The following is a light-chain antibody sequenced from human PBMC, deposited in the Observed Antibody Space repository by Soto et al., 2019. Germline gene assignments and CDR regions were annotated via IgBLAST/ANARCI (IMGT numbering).Light chain of an antibody. J-gene: IGKJ2*01. V-gene: IGKV3-20*01. CDR2: GSY. CDR1: QSVTTKY. Sequence: EVVLTQSPGTLSLSPGERATLSCRASQSVTTKYLSWYQQKPGQAPRLLIFGSYDRATGIPDRFSGSGFGTEFTLTISRLKPEDFDVYYWQQYASSPPYTFGQGTKLEI. CDR3: QQYASSPPYT.